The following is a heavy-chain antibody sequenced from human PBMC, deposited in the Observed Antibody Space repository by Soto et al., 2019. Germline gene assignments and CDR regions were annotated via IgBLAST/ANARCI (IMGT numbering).Heavy chain of an antibody. Sequence: EVQLVESGGGLIQPGGSLQLSCAASGFTVGNNYMSWVRQAPGKGLEWVSLIYSTGTTKYADSVKGRFTVSRDNAKNTLYLQMNSLRAEDTAVYYCAKDGRGSGSHYNSVGYWGQGTLVTVSS. CDR3: AKDGRGSGSHYNSVGY. J-gene: IGHJ4*02. CDR1: GFTVGNNY. D-gene: IGHD3-10*01. V-gene: IGHV3-53*01. CDR2: IYSTGTT.